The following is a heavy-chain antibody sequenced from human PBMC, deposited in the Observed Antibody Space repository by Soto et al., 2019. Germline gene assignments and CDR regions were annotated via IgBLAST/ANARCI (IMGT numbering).Heavy chain of an antibody. CDR1: GFTFSSYG. CDR2: IWYDGSNK. J-gene: IGHJ4*02. V-gene: IGHV3-33*01. CDR3: ASAAAGTAFDY. D-gene: IGHD6-13*01. Sequence: QVQLVESGGGVVQPGRSLRLSCAASGFTFSSYGMHWVRQAPGKGLEWVAVIWYDGSNKYYADSVKGRFTISRDNSKNTLYLQMISLRAEDTAVYYCASAAAGTAFDYWGQGTLVTVSS.